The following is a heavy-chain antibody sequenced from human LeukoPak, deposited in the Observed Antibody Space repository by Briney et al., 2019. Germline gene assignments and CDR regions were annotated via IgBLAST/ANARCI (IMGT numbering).Heavy chain of an antibody. CDR3: ARFDGGFDS. Sequence: PGGSLRLSCAASGFTFKSFVMGWVRQAPGRGLEWVSYISKRSGHIYHTDSVEGRFTTSRDNANDSVYVQMNNLRVEDTAIYFCARFDGGFDSWGQGTLVTVSS. CDR2: ISKRSGHI. D-gene: IGHD3-9*01. CDR1: GFTFKSFV. J-gene: IGHJ4*02. V-gene: IGHV3-21*05.